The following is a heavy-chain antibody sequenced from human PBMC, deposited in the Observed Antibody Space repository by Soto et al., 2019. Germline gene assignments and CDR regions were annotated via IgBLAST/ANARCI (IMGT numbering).Heavy chain of an antibody. D-gene: IGHD3-16*02. Sequence: QPGGSLRLSCAASGFTFSSYSMNWVRQAPGKGLEWVSYISSSSSTIYYADSVKGRFTISRDNAKNSLYLQMNSLRDEDTAVYYCAREIRDYVWGSYRYLDYWGQGTLVTVSS. V-gene: IGHV3-48*02. CDR2: ISSSSSTI. CDR3: AREIRDYVWGSYRYLDY. J-gene: IGHJ4*02. CDR1: GFTFSSYS.